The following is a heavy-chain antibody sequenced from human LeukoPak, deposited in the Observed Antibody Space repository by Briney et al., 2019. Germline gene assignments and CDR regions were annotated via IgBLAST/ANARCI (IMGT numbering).Heavy chain of an antibody. CDR3: ARLYYYASSGYDALDI. V-gene: IGHV1-8*01. Sequence: VASVKVSCKTSVYTFTSYDINWVRQATGQGLEWVGGMDGGGGKTAYAQKFLGRVTITRNTSISTAHMELSSLTSEDTAVYYCARLYYYASSGYDALDIWGQGTMVTVSS. CDR1: VYTFTSYD. CDR2: MDGGGGKT. J-gene: IGHJ3*02. D-gene: IGHD3-22*01.